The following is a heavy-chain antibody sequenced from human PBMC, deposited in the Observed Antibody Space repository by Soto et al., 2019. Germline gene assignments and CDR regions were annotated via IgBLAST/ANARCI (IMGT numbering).Heavy chain of an antibody. CDR3: ARENNVLPGGYFDY. Sequence: PSETLSLTCTASGGSISSGGYYWSWIRQPPGKGLEWIGYIYHSGSTYYNPSLKSRVTISVDRSKNQFSLKLSSVTAADTAVYYCARENNVLPGGYFDYWGQGTLVTVSS. CDR1: GGSISSGGYY. V-gene: IGHV4-30-2*01. J-gene: IGHJ4*02. D-gene: IGHD3-10*01. CDR2: IYHSGST.